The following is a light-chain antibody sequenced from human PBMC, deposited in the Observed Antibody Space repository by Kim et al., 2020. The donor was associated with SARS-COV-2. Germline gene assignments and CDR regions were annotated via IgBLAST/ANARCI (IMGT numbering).Light chain of an antibody. J-gene: IGKJ1*01. Sequence: DIVMTQSPDSLAVSLGERSTINCKSSQSVLYSSNNKNYLAWYQQKPGQPPKLLIYWASTRESGVPDRFSGSGSGTDFTLTISSLQTEDVAVYYCQQYYSTPPLTFVKGTKV. CDR1: QSVLYSSNNKNY. CDR2: WAS. CDR3: QQYYSTPPLT. V-gene: IGKV4-1*01.